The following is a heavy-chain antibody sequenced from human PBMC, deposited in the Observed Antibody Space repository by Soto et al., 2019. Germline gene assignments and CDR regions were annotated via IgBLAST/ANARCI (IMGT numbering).Heavy chain of an antibody. CDR3: TRDPHALDF. CDR2: ISYTETK. J-gene: IGHJ4*02. Sequence: EVQLVESGGDLVQPGGSLRLSCAASGFTFDTYSMNWVRQAPGKGLEWVAYISYTETKHYADSVAGRFTISRDNAKNSLYHQMNSLRVEDTAVYFCTRDPHALDFWGQGTLVTVSS. V-gene: IGHV3-48*01. CDR1: GFTFDTYS.